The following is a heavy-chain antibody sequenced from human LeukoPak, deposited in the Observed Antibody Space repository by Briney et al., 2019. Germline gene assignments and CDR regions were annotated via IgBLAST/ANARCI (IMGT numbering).Heavy chain of an antibody. Sequence: SETLSLTCTVSGGSISSSSYYWSWIRQPPGKGLEWIGYIYTSGSTNYNPSLKSRVTISVDTSKNQFSLKLSSVTAADTAVYYCARLISYGYTYYFDYWGQGTLVTVSS. V-gene: IGHV4-61*05. CDR3: ARLISYGYTYYFDY. J-gene: IGHJ4*02. D-gene: IGHD5-18*01. CDR2: IYTSGST. CDR1: GGSISSSSYY.